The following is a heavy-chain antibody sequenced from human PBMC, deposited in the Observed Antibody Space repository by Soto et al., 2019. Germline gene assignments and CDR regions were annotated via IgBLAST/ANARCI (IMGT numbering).Heavy chain of an antibody. CDR2: IYYSGST. CDR3: ARDRDGSGDFDY. Sequence: QVQLQESGPGLVKPSQTLSLTCTVSGGSISSGGYYWSWIRQHPGKGLEWIGYIYYSGSTYYNTSLKSRVTISVDTSKNQFSLKLSSVTAADTAVYYCARDRDGSGDFDYWGQGTLVTVSS. V-gene: IGHV4-31*03. D-gene: IGHD3-10*01. J-gene: IGHJ4*02. CDR1: GGSISSGGYY.